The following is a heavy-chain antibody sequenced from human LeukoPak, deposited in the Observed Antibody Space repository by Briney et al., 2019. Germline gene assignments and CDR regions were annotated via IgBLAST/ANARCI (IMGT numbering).Heavy chain of an antibody. V-gene: IGHV4-31*03. CDR3: AITASLDYGDYAPYFDY. CDR2: IYYSGST. CDR1: GGSISSDGFY. Sequence: SETLSLTCTVSGGSISSDGFYWSWIRQHPGKGLVWIVCIYYSGSTYYNPSLKSRVTISVDTSKNQFSLKLSYVTAADTAVYYCAITASLDYGDYAPYFDYWGQGTLVTVSS. J-gene: IGHJ4*02. D-gene: IGHD4-17*01.